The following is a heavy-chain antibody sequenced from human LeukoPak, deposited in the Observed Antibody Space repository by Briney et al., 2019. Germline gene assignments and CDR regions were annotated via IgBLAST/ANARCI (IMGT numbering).Heavy chain of an antibody. V-gene: IGHV3-48*03. J-gene: IGHJ4*02. Sequence: GGSLRLSCAPSGFTFSIYEMNWVRRAPGKGLEWVSYITSSGTTIYYAASVEGRFTISRDNAKNSLFLQMNSLRVEDTAVYYCARELRSNPIFDYWGRGTLVTVSS. CDR1: GFTFSIYE. CDR2: ITSSGTTI. CDR3: ARELRSNPIFDY. D-gene: IGHD2-21*02.